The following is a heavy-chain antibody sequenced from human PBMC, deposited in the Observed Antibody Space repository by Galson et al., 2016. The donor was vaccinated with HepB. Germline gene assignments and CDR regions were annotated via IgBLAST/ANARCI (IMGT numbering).Heavy chain of an antibody. CDR2: VYYNGAT. Sequence: WIRQPPGKGLEWLGHVYYNGATSYSPSLWSRVAMSVDMSKNQWSLRLNSMTAADTAFYYCARYDIRGYYFDYWGQGSLVTVSS. CDR3: ARYDIRGYYFDY. D-gene: IGHD3-22*01. J-gene: IGHJ4*02. V-gene: IGHV4-59*03.